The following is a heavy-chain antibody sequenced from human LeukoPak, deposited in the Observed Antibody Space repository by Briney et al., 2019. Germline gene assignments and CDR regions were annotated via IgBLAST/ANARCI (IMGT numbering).Heavy chain of an antibody. J-gene: IGHJ3*02. Sequence: ASVKVSCKASGYTFTGPYIHWMRQAPGQGLEWMGWMNPNSGNTGYTQNFQGRVTMTRDTSISTAYMELSSLRSEDTAVYYCAIYSYGATDAFDIWGQGTIVTVSS. CDR1: GYTFTGPY. CDR2: MNPNSGNT. CDR3: AIYSYGATDAFDI. D-gene: IGHD5-18*01. V-gene: IGHV1-8*02.